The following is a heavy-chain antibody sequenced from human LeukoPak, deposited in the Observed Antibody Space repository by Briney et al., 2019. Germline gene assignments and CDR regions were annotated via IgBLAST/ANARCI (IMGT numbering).Heavy chain of an antibody. V-gene: IGHV4-34*01. CDR2: INHSGST. CDR3: ARGLDPYYDFWSGYYTVNWFDP. CDR1: GGSFSGYY. D-gene: IGHD3-3*01. J-gene: IGHJ5*02. Sequence: SETLSLTCAVYGGSFSGYYWSWLRQPPGKGLEWIGEINHSGSTNYNPSLKSRVTISVDTSKNQFSLKLSSVTAADTAVYYCARGLDPYYDFWSGYYTVNWFDPWGQGTLVAVSS.